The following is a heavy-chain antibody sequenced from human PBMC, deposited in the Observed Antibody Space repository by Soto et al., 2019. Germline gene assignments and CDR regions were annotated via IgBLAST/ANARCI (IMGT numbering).Heavy chain of an antibody. D-gene: IGHD3-22*01. J-gene: IGHJ4*02. CDR1: GFTFSSYG. Sequence: GGSLRLSCAASGFTFSSYGMHWVRQAPGKGLEWVAVIWYDGSNKYYADSVKGRFTISRDNSKNTLYLQMNSLRAEDTAVYYCARDSFKGYDSSGFSNYWGQGTLVTVSS. CDR2: IWYDGSNK. V-gene: IGHV3-33*01. CDR3: ARDSFKGYDSSGFSNY.